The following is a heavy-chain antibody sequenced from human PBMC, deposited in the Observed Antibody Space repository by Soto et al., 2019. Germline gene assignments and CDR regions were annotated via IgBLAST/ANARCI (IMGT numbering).Heavy chain of an antibody. Sequence: GGSLRLSCAASGFTFSSYAMSWVRQAPGKGLEWVSAISGSGGSTYYADSVKGRFTISRDNSKNTLYLQMNSLRAEDTAVYYCAKVSRTIFGVVPALDYWGQGTLVTVSS. V-gene: IGHV3-23*01. CDR3: AKVSRTIFGVVPALDY. J-gene: IGHJ4*02. CDR1: GFTFSSYA. D-gene: IGHD3-3*01. CDR2: ISGSGGST.